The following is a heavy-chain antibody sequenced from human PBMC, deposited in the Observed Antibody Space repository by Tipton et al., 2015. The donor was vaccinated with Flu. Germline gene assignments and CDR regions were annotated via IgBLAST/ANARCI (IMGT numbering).Heavy chain of an antibody. J-gene: IGHJ6*02. Sequence: GLVKPSETLSLICTVSGGSITSYYWSWIRQPPGKGLEWIGHISDRGSINYNPSLMSRVTMSVDTSKNQLSLKLSSVTAADTAVYYCARIKYYYAMDVWGQGTTVTVSS. CDR2: ISDRGSI. V-gene: IGHV4-59*01. CDR1: GGSITSYY. CDR3: ARIKYYYAMDV.